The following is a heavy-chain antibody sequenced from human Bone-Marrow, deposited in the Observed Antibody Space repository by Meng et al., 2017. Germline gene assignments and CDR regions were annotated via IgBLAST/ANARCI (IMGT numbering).Heavy chain of an antibody. J-gene: IGHJ4*02. CDR2: IIPIFGTA. Sequence: QVHLVQSGVEVKKPGASVKVSCKASGYTFTNYYITWVRQAPGQGLEWMGGIIPIFGTANYAQKFQGRVTITADESTSTAYMELSSLRSEDTAVYYCARVAAGTSIYFDYWGQGTLVTVSS. CDR1: GYTFTNYY. CDR3: ARVAAGTSIYFDY. D-gene: IGHD6-13*01. V-gene: IGHV1-69*13.